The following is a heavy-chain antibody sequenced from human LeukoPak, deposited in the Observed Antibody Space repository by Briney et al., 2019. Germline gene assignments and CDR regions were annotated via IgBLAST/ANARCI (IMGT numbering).Heavy chain of an antibody. J-gene: IGHJ4*02. CDR1: GFTFSSYS. CDR2: ISSSTTI. CDR3: ASGRVFDQ. V-gene: IGHV3-48*02. D-gene: IGHD1-14*01. Sequence: GGSLRLSCAAPGFTFSSYSMNWVRQAPGKGLEWVSYISSSTTIYYADSVRGRFTISRDNAKNSLYLQMNSLRDEDTAVYYCASGRVFDQWGQGTLVTVSS.